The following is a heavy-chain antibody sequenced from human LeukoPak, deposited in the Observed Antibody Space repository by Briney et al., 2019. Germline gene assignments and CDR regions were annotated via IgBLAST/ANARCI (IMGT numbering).Heavy chain of an antibody. CDR2: INHSGST. V-gene: IGHV4-34*01. CDR3: ARGDIVATFDP. J-gene: IGHJ5*02. D-gene: IGHD5-12*01. CDR1: GGSFSGYY. Sequence: SETLSLTCAVYGGSFSGYYWSWIRQPPRKGLEWIGEINHSGSTNYNPSLKSRVTISVDTSKNQFSLKLSSVTAADTAVYYCARGDIVATFDPWGQGTLVTVSS.